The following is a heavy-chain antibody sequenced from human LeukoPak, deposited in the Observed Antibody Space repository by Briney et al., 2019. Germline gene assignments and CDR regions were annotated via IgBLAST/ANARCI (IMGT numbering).Heavy chain of an antibody. V-gene: IGHV4-34*01. CDR2: INHSGST. Sequence: SETLSLICAVYGGSFSGYYWSWIRQPPGKGLEWIGEINHSGSTNYNPSLKSRVTISVDTSKNQFSLKLSSVTAADTAVYYCARVTDIVVVVAASLLGRWFDPWGQGTLVTVSS. D-gene: IGHD2-15*01. CDR1: GGSFSGYY. CDR3: ARVTDIVVVVAASLLGRWFDP. J-gene: IGHJ5*02.